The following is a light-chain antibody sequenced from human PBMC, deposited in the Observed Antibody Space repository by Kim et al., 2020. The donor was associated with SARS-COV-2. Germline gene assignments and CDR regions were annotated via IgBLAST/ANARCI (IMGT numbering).Light chain of an antibody. J-gene: IGLJ3*02. Sequence: QSALTQPASVSGSPGQSITISCTGTSSDVGGHNYVSWYQQHPGKAPKLMIYDVSNRPSGVSNRFSGSKTGNTASLTISGLPADDAAYYYGSSYTSSSLWVFGGGTQLTVL. CDR1: SSDVGGHNY. CDR3: SSYTSSSLWV. CDR2: DVS. V-gene: IGLV2-14*03.